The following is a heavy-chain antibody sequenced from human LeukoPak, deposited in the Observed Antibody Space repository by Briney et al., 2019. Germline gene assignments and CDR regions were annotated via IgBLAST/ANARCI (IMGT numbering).Heavy chain of an antibody. CDR3: AKDAYYDFWSGYPPHY. V-gene: IGHV3-23*01. CDR1: GFTFSSYA. Sequence: GGSLRLSCAASGFTFSSYAMSWVRQAPGRGLEWGSAICGSGSSTYYAASVKGRFTISRDNSKNTLYLQMNSLRAEDTAVYFCAKDAYYDFWSGYPPHYWGQGTLVTVSS. D-gene: IGHD3-3*01. J-gene: IGHJ4*02. CDR2: ICGSGSST.